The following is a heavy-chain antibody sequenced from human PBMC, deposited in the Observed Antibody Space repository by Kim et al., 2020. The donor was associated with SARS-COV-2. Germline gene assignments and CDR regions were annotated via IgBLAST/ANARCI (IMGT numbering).Heavy chain of an antibody. J-gene: IGHJ6*02. V-gene: IGHV1-69*13. CDR2: IIPIFGTA. Sequence: SVKVSCKASGGTFSSYAISCVRQAPGQGLEWMGGIIPIFGTANYAQKFQGRVTITADESTSTAYMELSSLRSEDTAVYYCARDLRIAVAGMDYYYGMDVWGQGTTVTVSS. CDR1: GGTFSSYA. D-gene: IGHD6-19*01. CDR3: ARDLRIAVAGMDYYYGMDV.